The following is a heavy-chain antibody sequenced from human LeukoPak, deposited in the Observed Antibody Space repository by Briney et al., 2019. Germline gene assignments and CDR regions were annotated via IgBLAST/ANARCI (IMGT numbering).Heavy chain of an antibody. D-gene: IGHD6-13*01. Sequence: PGGSLRLSCAASGFTFSSYAMSWVRQAPGKGLEWVSAISGSGGSTYYADSMKGRFTISRDNSKNTLYLQMNILRAEDTAVYYCAKRVAAPGPTFDYWGQGTLVTVSS. J-gene: IGHJ4*02. CDR2: ISGSGGST. CDR1: GFTFSSYA. CDR3: AKRVAAPGPTFDY. V-gene: IGHV3-23*01.